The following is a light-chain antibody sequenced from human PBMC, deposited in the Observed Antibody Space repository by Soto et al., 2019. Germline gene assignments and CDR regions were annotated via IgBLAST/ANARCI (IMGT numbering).Light chain of an antibody. CDR2: DAS. CDR1: QSISSW. Sequence: DIQMTQSPSTLSASVGDRVTITCRASQSISSWLAWYQQKPGKAPKLLIYDASNLESGVPSRFSGGGSGTGFSLTISSLQPDDFATYYCQQYNYFWAFGQGTKVDIK. V-gene: IGKV1-5*01. CDR3: QQYNYFWA. J-gene: IGKJ1*01.